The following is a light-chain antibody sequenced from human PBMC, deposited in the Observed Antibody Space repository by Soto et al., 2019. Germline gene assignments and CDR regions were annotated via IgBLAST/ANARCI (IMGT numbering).Light chain of an antibody. J-gene: IGLJ1*01. V-gene: IGLV1-44*01. Sequence: QSALTQAPSSSGTPGQRVTISCSGNSSNIGSSTVNWYQQLPGTAPKLLIYNNNQRPSGVPDRFSGSKSGTSASLAISGLQSVDEADYYCAAWDDSLDAYYVFGTGTKATVL. CDR3: AAWDDSLDAYYV. CDR1: SSNIGSST. CDR2: NNN.